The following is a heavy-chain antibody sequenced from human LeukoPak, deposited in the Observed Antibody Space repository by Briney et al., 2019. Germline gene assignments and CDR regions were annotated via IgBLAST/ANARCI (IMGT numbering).Heavy chain of an antibody. CDR1: GFTFSGFG. J-gene: IGHJ6*03. Sequence: PGGSLRLSCAPSGFTFSGFGMHWVRQAPGRGLEWVAFIRYDSSNKFYADSVKGRFTISRDNSKNTLSLQMNSLRPEDTAVYYCAKVGYFGSGSDFFYHYYMDVWGNGTTVTISS. V-gene: IGHV3-30*02. CDR2: IRYDSSNK. D-gene: IGHD3-10*01. CDR3: AKVGYFGSGSDFFYHYYMDV.